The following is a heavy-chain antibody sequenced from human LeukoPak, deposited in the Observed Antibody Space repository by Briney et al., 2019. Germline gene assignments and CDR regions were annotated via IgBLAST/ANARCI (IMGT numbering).Heavy chain of an antibody. CDR1: GGTFSSYA. CDR2: IIPIFGTA. CDR3: ARDSGYSGSYTYYYYYMDV. V-gene: IGHV1-69*05. J-gene: IGHJ6*03. D-gene: IGHD6-13*01. Sequence: SVKVSCKASGGTFSSYAISWVRQAPGQGLEWMGGIIPIFGTANYAQKFQGRVTITTDESTSTAYMELSSLRSEDTAVYYCARDSGYSGSYTYYYYYMDVWGKGTTVTVSS.